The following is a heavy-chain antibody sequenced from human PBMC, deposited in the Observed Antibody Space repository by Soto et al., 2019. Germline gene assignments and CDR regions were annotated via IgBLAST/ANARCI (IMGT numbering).Heavy chain of an antibody. Sequence: QVQLVESGGGVAQPGRSLRLSCAASGFTFSSYAMHWVRQAPGKGLEWVAVISYDGSNKYYADSVKGRFTISRDNSKNTLYLQMNSLRAEDTAVYYCAGNFDWTNDAFDIWGQGTMVTVSS. D-gene: IGHD3-9*01. CDR3: AGNFDWTNDAFDI. V-gene: IGHV3-30-3*01. J-gene: IGHJ3*02. CDR2: ISYDGSNK. CDR1: GFTFSSYA.